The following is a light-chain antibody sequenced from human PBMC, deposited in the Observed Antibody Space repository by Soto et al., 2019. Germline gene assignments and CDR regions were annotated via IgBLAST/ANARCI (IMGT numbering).Light chain of an antibody. CDR2: GAS. Sequence: EIVLTQSPGTLSLSPGERATLSCRASQSVSSSYLAWYQQKPGQAPRLLIYGASSRATGIPDRFSGSGSGTYFTLTISRLAPEDFAVYYCQQYGSSPGFTFGPGTKVDIK. J-gene: IGKJ3*01. CDR1: QSVSSSY. V-gene: IGKV3-20*01. CDR3: QQYGSSPGFT.